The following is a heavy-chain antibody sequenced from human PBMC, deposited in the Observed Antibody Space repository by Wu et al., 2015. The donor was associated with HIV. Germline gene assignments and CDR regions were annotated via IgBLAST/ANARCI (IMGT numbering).Heavy chain of an antibody. CDR1: GYTFTSYD. V-gene: IGHV1-8*01. CDR3: ARDLTIAAAGPFGY. Sequence: QVQLVQSGAEVKKPGASVKVSCKASGYTFTSYDINWVRQATGQGLEWMGWMNPRSGNTGYAQKFQGRVTITADESTSTAYMELSSLRSEDTAVYYCARDLTIAAAGPFGYWGQGTLVTVSS. CDR2: MNPRSGNT. D-gene: IGHD6-13*01. J-gene: IGHJ4*02.